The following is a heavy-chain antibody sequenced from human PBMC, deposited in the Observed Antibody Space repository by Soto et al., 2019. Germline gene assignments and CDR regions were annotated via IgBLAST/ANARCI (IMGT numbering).Heavy chain of an antibody. J-gene: IGHJ5*02. CDR2: ISSSSSTI. CDR1: GFTFSSNR. D-gene: IGHD3-3*01. Sequence: EVQVVESGGGLVQPGGSLRLSCAASGFTFSSNRMNWVRQAPGKGLEWISYISSSSSTIYADSVKGRFTISRDNAKNSLYLQMNSLTDEDTAVYYCAKVIWSGHLTSDLWGQGTLVTVSS. CDR3: AKVIWSGHLTSDL. V-gene: IGHV3-48*02.